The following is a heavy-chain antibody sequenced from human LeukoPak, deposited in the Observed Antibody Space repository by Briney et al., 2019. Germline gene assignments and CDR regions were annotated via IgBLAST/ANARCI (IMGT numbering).Heavy chain of an antibody. D-gene: IGHD4-17*01. V-gene: IGHV3-23*01. CDR1: RFTFSNYA. Sequence: PGGSLRLSCAASRFTFSNYAMNWVRQAPGKGLEWGSSISGSGDNTHYADSVKGRFTISRDNSKNMMYLQMNSLRADDTALYYCARDRYGDYSFDYWGQGVLVTVSS. J-gene: IGHJ4*02. CDR2: ISGSGDNT. CDR3: ARDRYGDYSFDY.